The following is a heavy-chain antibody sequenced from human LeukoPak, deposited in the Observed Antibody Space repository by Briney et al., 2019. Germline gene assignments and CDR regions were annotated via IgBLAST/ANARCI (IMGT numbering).Heavy chain of an antibody. J-gene: IGHJ5*02. CDR2: IYYSGST. D-gene: IGHD3-10*01. V-gene: IGHV4-31*03. Sequence: SETLSLTCTVSGGSISSGGYYWSWIRQHPGKGLEWIGYIYYSGSTYYNPSLKSRVTISVDTSKNQFSLKLSSVTAADTAVYYCARGRYYGSGSRNWFDPWGQGTLVTVSS. CDR3: ARGRYYGSGSRNWFDP. CDR1: GGSISSGGYY.